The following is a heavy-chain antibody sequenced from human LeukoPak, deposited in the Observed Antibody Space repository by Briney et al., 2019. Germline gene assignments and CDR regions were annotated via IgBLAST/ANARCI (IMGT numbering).Heavy chain of an antibody. J-gene: IGHJ3*02. CDR2: ISSSSSYI. D-gene: IGHD4-23*01. V-gene: IGHV3-21*01. Sequence: GGSLRLSCAASGFTFSSYSMNWVRQAPGKGLEWVSSISSSSSYIYYADSVKGRFTISRDNAKNSLYLQMNSLRAEDTAVYYCARDPTRWSEDHAFDIWGQGTMVTASS. CDR1: GFTFSSYS. CDR3: ARDPTRWSEDHAFDI.